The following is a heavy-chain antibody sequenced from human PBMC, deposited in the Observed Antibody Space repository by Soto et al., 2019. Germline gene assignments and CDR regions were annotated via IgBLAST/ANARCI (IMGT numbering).Heavy chain of an antibody. V-gene: IGHV4-59*01. J-gene: IGHJ4*02. CDR3: ARVGGVAARTFDY. D-gene: IGHD2-15*01. CDR1: GGSISPFY. CDR2: LYYSGNT. Sequence: SETLSLTCTVSGGSISPFYWSWVRQPPGKGLEWIGYLYYSGNTNYNPALKSRVTISVDASKNQVSLRLTSVTAADTAVYYCARVGGVAARTFDYWGQGTVVTVSS.